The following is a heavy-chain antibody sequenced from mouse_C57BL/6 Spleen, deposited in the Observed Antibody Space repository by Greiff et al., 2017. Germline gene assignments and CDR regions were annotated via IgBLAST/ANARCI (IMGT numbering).Heavy chain of an antibody. V-gene: IGHV1-85*01. J-gene: IGHJ1*03. CDR1: GYTFTSYD. CDR2: IYPRAGST. CDR3: APFYYGSKYLDV. Sequence: VQLVESGPELVKPGASVKLSCKASGYTFTSYDINWVKQRPGRGLEWIGRIYPRAGSTKYNEKFKGKATLTVDTSSSTAYMELHSLTSEDSAVDYCAPFYYGSKYLDVWGKGTTVTVSS. D-gene: IGHD1-1*01.